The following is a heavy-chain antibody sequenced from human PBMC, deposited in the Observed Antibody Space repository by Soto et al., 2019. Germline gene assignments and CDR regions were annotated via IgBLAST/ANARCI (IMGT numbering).Heavy chain of an antibody. CDR2: IKSDGSST. D-gene: IGHD3-22*01. J-gene: IGHJ4*02. Sequence: EVQLVESGGGLVQPGGSLRLSCAASGFTFSSYWMHWVRQVQGKGLVWVSRIKSDGSSTSYADSVKGRFTISRDNATNTLYLQMNSLRAADTAVYYCTRPRYDSSGTPFDYWGQGTLVTVSS. CDR3: TRPRYDSSGTPFDY. CDR1: GFTFSSYW. V-gene: IGHV3-74*01.